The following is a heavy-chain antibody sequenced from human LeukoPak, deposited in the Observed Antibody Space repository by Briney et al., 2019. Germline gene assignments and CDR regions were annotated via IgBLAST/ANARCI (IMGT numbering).Heavy chain of an antibody. CDR3: ASEGSSGYVDY. CDR1: GGSISSYY. Sequence: SETLSLTCTVSGGSISSYYWSWFRQPPGKGLEWIGYIYYSGSTHYNPSLKSRVTISVDTSKNQFSLKLSSVTAADTAVYYCASEGSSGYVDYWGQGTLVTVSS. CDR2: IYYSGST. D-gene: IGHD5-12*01. V-gene: IGHV4-30-4*01. J-gene: IGHJ4*02.